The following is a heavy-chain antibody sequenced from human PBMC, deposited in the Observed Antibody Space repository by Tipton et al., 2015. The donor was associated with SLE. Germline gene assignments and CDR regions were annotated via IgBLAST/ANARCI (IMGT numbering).Heavy chain of an antibody. D-gene: IGHD3-22*01. V-gene: IGHV4-59*01. Sequence: TLSLTCTVSGVSISGYYWTWIRQPPGKGLEWIGYIYYSGSGSTNYNPSLKSRVTISVGTSKNQFSLKLNSVTAADTAIYYCARALGGYDGSGYYYYYYYMDVWGKGTTVTVSS. CDR2: IYYSGSGST. CDR1: GVSISGYY. J-gene: IGHJ6*03. CDR3: ARALGGYDGSGYYYYYYYMDV.